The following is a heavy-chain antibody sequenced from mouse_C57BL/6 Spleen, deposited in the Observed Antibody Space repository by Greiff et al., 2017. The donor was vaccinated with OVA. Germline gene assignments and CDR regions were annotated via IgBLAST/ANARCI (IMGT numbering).Heavy chain of an antibody. J-gene: IGHJ4*01. CDR1: GYTFTDYE. CDR3: TRIDLPYAMDY. CDR2: IDPETGGT. V-gene: IGHV1-15*01. D-gene: IGHD2-1*01. Sequence: VQLQQSGAELVRPGASVTLSCKASGYTFTDYEMHWVKQTPVHGLEWIGAIDPETGGTAYNQKFKGKAILTADKSSSTAYMELRSLTSEDSAVYYCTRIDLPYAMDYWGQGTSVTVSS.